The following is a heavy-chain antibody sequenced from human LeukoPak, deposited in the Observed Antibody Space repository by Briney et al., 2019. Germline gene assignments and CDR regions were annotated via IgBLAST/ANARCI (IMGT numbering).Heavy chain of an antibody. CDR3: ARVRGGEVWGSNPLDY. V-gene: IGHV3-15*01. Sequence: GGSLRLSCAASGFTFSDAWMSWVRQAPGKGLEWVGRIKSKTDGGTTDYAAPVKGRFTISRDNAKNSLYLQMNSLRVEDTAVYYCARVRGGEVWGSNPLDYWGQGTLVTVSS. CDR2: IKSKTDGGTT. D-gene: IGHD3-16*01. CDR1: GFTFSDAW. J-gene: IGHJ4*02.